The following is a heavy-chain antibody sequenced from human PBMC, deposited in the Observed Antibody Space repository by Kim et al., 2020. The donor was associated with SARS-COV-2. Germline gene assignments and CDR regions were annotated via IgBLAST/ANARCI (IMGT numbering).Heavy chain of an antibody. J-gene: IGHJ4*02. D-gene: IGHD6-19*01. V-gene: IGHV3-9*01. CDR2: ISWNGDSK. CDR3: AKSDQPPSVGMAGYYFDF. CDR1: GFTFDAYA. Sequence: GGSLRLSCAASGFTFDAYAMHWVRQAPGKGLEWVAGISWNGDSKGYGDSVKGRFTISRDNAKNSLYLQMNSLRGDDTAFYYCAKSDQPPSVGMAGYYFDFWGQGTLVTVSS.